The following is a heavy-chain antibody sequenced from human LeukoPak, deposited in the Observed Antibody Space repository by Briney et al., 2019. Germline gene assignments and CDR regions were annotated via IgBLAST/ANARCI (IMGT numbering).Heavy chain of an antibody. J-gene: IGHJ3*02. Sequence: SETLSLTCTVSGGSISSGSYYWSWIRQPAGKGLKWIGSIYYSGSTYYNPSLKSRVTISVDTSKDQFSLKLSSVTAADTAVYYCARPYSGWLVQSEAFDIWGQGTMVTVSS. CDR3: ARPYSGWLVQSEAFDI. V-gene: IGHV4-39*01. D-gene: IGHD6-19*01. CDR1: GGSISSGSYY. CDR2: IYYSGST.